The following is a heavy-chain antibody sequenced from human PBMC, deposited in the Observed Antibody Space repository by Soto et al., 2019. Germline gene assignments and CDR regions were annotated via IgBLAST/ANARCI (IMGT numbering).Heavy chain of an antibody. CDR3: AKGGVGSTSNAFDI. D-gene: IGHD1-26*01. CDR1: VFTFSDYY. CDR2: ISSSGYTI. J-gene: IGHJ3*02. V-gene: IGHV3-11*04. Sequence: GSLRLSCAASVFTFSDYYMSWIRQGPGKGLEWLSYISSSGYTIYYADSVKGRFTISRDDAKNSVYLQMHSLRPEDTALYYCAKGGVGSTSNAFDIWGQGTMVTVSS.